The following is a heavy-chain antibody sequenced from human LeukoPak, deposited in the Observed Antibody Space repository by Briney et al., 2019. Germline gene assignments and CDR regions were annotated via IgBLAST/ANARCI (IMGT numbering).Heavy chain of an antibody. CDR1: GYTFTSYA. V-gene: IGHV1-3*01. J-gene: IGHJ3*02. Sequence: ASVKVSCKASGYTFTSYAMHWVRQAPGQRLEWMGWINAGNGNTKYSQKFQGRVTITRDTSASTAYMELSSLRSEDTAVYYCARGRYSSGWYGGFDALDIWGQGTMVTVSS. CDR2: INAGNGNT. CDR3: ARGRYSSGWYGGFDALDI. D-gene: IGHD6-19*01.